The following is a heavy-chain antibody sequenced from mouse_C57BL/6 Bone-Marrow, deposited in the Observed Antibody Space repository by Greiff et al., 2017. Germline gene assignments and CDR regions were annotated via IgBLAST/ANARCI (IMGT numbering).Heavy chain of an antibody. CDR3: TRYRGY. CDR1: GYNIKDYY. Sequence: DVQLQESGAELVRPGASVKLSCTASGYNIKDYYMHWVKQRPEQGLEWIGRIDPEGGDTEYAPKFQGKATMTADTSSHTAYLQLSRLTSEDTAVYYCTRYRGYWGQGTTLTVSS. V-gene: IGHV14-1*01. D-gene: IGHD2-14*01. J-gene: IGHJ2*01. CDR2: IDPEGGDT.